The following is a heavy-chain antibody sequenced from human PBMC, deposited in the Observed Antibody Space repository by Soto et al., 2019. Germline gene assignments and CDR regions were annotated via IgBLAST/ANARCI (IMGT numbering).Heavy chain of an antibody. Sequence: PGGSLRLSCEASGFTFSTYWMSWVRQAPGKGLEWVAVISYDGSNKYYADSVKGRFTISRDNSKNTLYLQMNSLRAEDTAVYYCAKEGVAVAGTRYFDYWGQGTLVTVSS. CDR3: AKEGVAVAGTRYFDY. CDR2: ISYDGSNK. CDR1: GFTFSTYW. J-gene: IGHJ4*02. D-gene: IGHD6-19*01. V-gene: IGHV3-30*18.